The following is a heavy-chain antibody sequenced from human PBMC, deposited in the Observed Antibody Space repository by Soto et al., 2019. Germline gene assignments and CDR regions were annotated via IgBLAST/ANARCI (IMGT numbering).Heavy chain of an antibody. CDR3: ARDKGSYGNKDAFDI. Sequence: SVKVSCKASGGTFSSYAISWVRQAPGQGLEWMGGVIPILGTANYAQKFQGRVTITADESTSTAYMELSSLRSEDTAVYYCARDKGSYGNKDAFDIWGQGTMVTVSS. CDR2: VIPILGTA. J-gene: IGHJ3*02. D-gene: IGHD5-18*01. V-gene: IGHV1-69*13. CDR1: GGTFSSYA.